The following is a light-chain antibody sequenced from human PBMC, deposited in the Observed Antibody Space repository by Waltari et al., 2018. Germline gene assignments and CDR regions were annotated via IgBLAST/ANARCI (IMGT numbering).Light chain of an antibody. CDR1: DIGGKS. J-gene: IGLJ2*01. V-gene: IGLV3-21*04. CDR3: QVWDRGGF. Sequence: SYVLTQTPSVSAAPGETVRRSCGGLDIGGKSVHWYQQKAGRAPKMVISYDSDRPSGIPERFSGSNSGNTAILTISRVEAGDEADYYCQVWDRGGFFGGGTKVTVL. CDR2: YDS.